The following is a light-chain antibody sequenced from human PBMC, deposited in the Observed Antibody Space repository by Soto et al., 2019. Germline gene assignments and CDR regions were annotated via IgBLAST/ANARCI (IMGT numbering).Light chain of an antibody. CDR1: QSVSSSY. J-gene: IGKJ1*01. Sequence: EIVLTQSPGTLSLSPGERATLSCRASQSVSSSYLAWYQQKPGQAPRLLIYGASSRATGIPDGFSGSGSGTDFTLTISRPEPEDFAVYYCQQYGSSPLTFGQGTKVEIK. V-gene: IGKV3-20*01. CDR3: QQYGSSPLT. CDR2: GAS.